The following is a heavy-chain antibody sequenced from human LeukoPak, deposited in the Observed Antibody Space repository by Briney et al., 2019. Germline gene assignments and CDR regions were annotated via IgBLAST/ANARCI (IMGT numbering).Heavy chain of an antibody. D-gene: IGHD3-10*01. J-gene: IGHJ6*04. Sequence: KPSETLSLTCAVYGGSFSGYYWSWIRQPAGKGLEWIGRIYTSGSTNYNPSLKSRVTISVDTSKNQFSLKLSSVTAADTAVYYCARDVYYGSGSYFMDVWGKGTTVTISS. CDR3: ARDVYYGSGSYFMDV. V-gene: IGHV4-4*07. CDR1: GGSFSGYY. CDR2: IYTSGST.